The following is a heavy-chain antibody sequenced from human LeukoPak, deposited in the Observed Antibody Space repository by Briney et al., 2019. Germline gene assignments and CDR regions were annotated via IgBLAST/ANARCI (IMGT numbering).Heavy chain of an antibody. CDR2: TNHGGST. D-gene: IGHD2-21*02. Sequence: SETLSLTCAVYGGSFSGYYWSWIRQPPGKGLEWIGETNHGGSTNYNPSLKSRVTISVDTSKNQFSLKLSSVTAADTAVYYCARGRGVVTASYFPWGQGTLVTVSS. J-gene: IGHJ5*02. V-gene: IGHV4-34*01. CDR3: ARGRGVVTASYFP. CDR1: GGSFSGYY.